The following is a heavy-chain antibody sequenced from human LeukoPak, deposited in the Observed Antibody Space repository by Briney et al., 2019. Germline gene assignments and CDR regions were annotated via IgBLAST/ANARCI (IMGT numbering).Heavy chain of an antibody. Sequence: GGSLRLSCAASGFTFSSYAMTWVRQAPGKGRQWVSAVSGSGAHTYYADSVKGRFTIARDNTKNTLYMQMNRQRAEDTAVYYCATSSHSSSWYWSEYKPYYFDYWGQGTLVTVSS. J-gene: IGHJ4*02. CDR1: GFTFSSYA. CDR2: VSGSGAHT. V-gene: IGHV3-23*01. CDR3: ATSSHSSSWYWSEYKPYYFDY. D-gene: IGHD6-13*01.